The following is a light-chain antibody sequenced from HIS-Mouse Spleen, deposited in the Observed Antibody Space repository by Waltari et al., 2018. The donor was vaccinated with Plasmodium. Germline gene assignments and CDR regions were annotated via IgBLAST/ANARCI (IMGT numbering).Light chain of an antibody. CDR1: QSISSW. CDR3: QQSYSTWT. CDR2: KAS. V-gene: IGKV1-5*03. Sequence: DIQMTQSPSTLSASVGDRVTITCRASQSISSWLAWYQQKPGKAPKPLIYKASSLESGVPSRFSGSGSGTDFTLTISSLQPEDFATYYCQQSYSTWTFGQGTKVEIK. J-gene: IGKJ1*01.